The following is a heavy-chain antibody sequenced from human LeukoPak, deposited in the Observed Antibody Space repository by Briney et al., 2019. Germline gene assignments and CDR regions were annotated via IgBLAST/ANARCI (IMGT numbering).Heavy chain of an antibody. CDR1: GYSLSSGYY. J-gene: IGHJ3*02. CDR2: VDHSGGT. V-gene: IGHV4-38-2*02. CDR3: VGDYDILTGYYSPSAFDI. D-gene: IGHD3-9*01. Sequence: PSETLSLTCTVSGYSLSSGYYWGWIRQPPGKGLEWIGSVDHSGGTYYNPSLRSRVSISVDTSKNQFSLKLSSVTAADTAVYYCVGDYDILTGYYSPSAFDIWGQGTMVTVSS.